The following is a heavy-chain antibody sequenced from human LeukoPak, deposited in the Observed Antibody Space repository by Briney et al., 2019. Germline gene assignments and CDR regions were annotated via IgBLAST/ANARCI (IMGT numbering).Heavy chain of an antibody. CDR3: ARASGGFWSGYFSFDY. J-gene: IGHJ4*02. Sequence: SVKVSCKASGGTFSSYAISWVQQAPGQGLEWMGGIIPIFGTANYAQKFQGRVTITTDESTSTAYMELSSLRSEDTAVYYCARASGGFWSGYFSFDYWGQGTLVTVSS. D-gene: IGHD3-3*01. CDR1: GGTFSSYA. CDR2: IIPIFGTA. V-gene: IGHV1-69*05.